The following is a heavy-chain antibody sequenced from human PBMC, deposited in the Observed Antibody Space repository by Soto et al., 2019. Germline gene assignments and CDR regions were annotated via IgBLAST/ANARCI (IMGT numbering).Heavy chain of an antibody. Sequence: SETLSLTCTVSGGSISSYYWSWIRQPPGKGLEWIGYIYYSGSTNYNPSLKSRVTISVDTSKNQFSLTLSSVTAADTAVYYCARVRVRGLGGNAFDIWGQGTMVTVSS. J-gene: IGHJ3*02. D-gene: IGHD1-26*01. V-gene: IGHV4-59*01. CDR3: ARVRVRGLGGNAFDI. CDR2: IYYSGST. CDR1: GGSISSYY.